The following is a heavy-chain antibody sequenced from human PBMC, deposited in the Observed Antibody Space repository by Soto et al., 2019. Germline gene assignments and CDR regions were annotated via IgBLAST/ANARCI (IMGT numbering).Heavy chain of an antibody. CDR3: ARKVLGSTSRPDWWYFDL. Sequence: EVQLLESGGGLVQPGGSLRLSCVGSGFTFINYAMNWVRQTPGKGLEWVSTISGGGDRTFDADTVKGRFTISRDNSKNTVNLQMTSLRADDTAVYYCARKVLGSTSRPDWWYFDLWGRGTLVTVSP. CDR2: ISGGGDRT. J-gene: IGHJ2*01. V-gene: IGHV3-23*01. D-gene: IGHD2-2*01. CDR1: GFTFINYA.